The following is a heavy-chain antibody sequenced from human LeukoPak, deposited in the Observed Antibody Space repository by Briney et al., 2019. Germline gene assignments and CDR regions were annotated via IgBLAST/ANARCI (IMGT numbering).Heavy chain of an antibody. J-gene: IGHJ4*02. CDR1: GFTFSNYW. V-gene: IGHV3-7*01. CDR3: LRGVRAPDY. Sequence: GGSLRLSCAASGFTFSNYWMSWVRQAPGEGLEWVANIKQDGSEKYYVDSVKGRFTISRDNAKNSLYLQMNSLRAEDTAVYYCLRGVRAPDYWGQGTLVTVSS. CDR2: IKQDGSEK.